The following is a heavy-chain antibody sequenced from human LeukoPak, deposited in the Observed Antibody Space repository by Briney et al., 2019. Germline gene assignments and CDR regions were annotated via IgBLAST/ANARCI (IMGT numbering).Heavy chain of an antibody. J-gene: IGHJ5*02. CDR1: GYTFTSYG. CDR2: ISAYNGNT. V-gene: IGHV1-18*01. CDR3: ARGIGPWPYGSGGLEFDP. Sequence: ASVKVSCKASGYTFTSYGISWVRQAPGQGLEWMGWISAYNGNTNYAQKLQGRVTMTTDTSTSTAYMELRSLRSDDTAVYYCARGIGPWPYGSGGLEFDPWGQGTLVTVSS. D-gene: IGHD3-10*01.